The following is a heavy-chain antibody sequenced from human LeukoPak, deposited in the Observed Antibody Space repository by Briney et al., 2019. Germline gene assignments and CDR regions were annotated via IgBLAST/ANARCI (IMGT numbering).Heavy chain of an antibody. V-gene: IGHV3-20*01. D-gene: IGHD6-13*01. CDR2: INWNGGST. Sequence: RSGGSLRLSCAASGFTFDDYGMSWVRQAPGKGLEWVSGINWNGGSTGYADSVKGRFTISRDNAKNSLYLQMNSLRAEDTALYHCARGGSSSWYFAFDIWGQGTMVTVSS. CDR1: GFTFDDYG. J-gene: IGHJ3*02. CDR3: ARGGSSSWYFAFDI.